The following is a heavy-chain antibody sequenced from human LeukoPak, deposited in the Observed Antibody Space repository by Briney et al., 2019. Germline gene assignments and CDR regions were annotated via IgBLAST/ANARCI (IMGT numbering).Heavy chain of an antibody. J-gene: IGHJ4*02. CDR1: GFTFSSYG. V-gene: IGHV3-30*18. CDR2: ISYDGSNK. Sequence: GGSLRLSCAASGFTFSSYGMHWVRQAPGKGLEWVAVISYDGSNKYYADSVKGRFTISRDNSKNTLYLQMNSLRAEDTAVYYCAKDPLYYYDSSYFDYWGQGTLVTVSS. CDR3: AKDPLYYYDSSYFDY. D-gene: IGHD3-22*01.